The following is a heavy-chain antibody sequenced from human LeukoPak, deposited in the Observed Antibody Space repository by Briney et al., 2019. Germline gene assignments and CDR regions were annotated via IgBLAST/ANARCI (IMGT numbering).Heavy chain of an antibody. D-gene: IGHD1-26*01. CDR3: ARRSGEGYFDC. J-gene: IGHJ4*02. CDR1: GFTVSSNY. V-gene: IGHV3-66*01. CDR2: IYSGGDT. Sequence: GGSLRLSCAASGFTVSSNYMTWVRQAPGKGLEWLSVIYSGGDTYYADSVKGRFTIARDNSKNTLYLQMNSLRAEDTAVYYCARRSGEGYFDCWGQGTLVTVSS.